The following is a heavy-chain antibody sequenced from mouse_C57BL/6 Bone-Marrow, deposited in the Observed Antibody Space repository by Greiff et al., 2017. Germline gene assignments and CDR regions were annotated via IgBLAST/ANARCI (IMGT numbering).Heavy chain of an antibody. D-gene: IGHD1-1*01. CDR1: GYTFTSYW. J-gene: IGHJ1*03. Sequence: QVQLQPPGAELVMPGASVKLSCKASGYTFTSYWMHWVKQRPGPGLEWIGAIDPSVSYTNYNQKFKGKSTLTVDKSSSTAYMQLSSLTSEDSAVDYCARADYYYGSSYFYWYFDVWGTGTTVTVSS. CDR2: IDPSVSYT. CDR3: ARADYYYGSSYFYWYFDV. V-gene: IGHV1-69*01.